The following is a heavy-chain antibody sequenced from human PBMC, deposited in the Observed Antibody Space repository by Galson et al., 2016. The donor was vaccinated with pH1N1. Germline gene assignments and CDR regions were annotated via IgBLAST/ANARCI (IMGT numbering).Heavy chain of an antibody. Sequence: SVKVSCKASGGTFSDSPISWVRQAPGQGLEWMGGIIPLFGTTNYAQKFRGRVMITADESTSTAYMELSSLRYEDTAVYYCPRDLGVVPAATSWFDPWGQGTLVSVSS. CDR1: GGTFSDSP. CDR2: IIPLFGTT. CDR3: PRDLGVVPAATSWFDP. J-gene: IGHJ5*02. D-gene: IGHD2-2*01. V-gene: IGHV1-69*13.